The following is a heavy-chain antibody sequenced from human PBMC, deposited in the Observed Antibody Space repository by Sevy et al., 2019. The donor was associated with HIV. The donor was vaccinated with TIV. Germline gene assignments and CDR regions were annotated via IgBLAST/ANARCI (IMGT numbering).Heavy chain of an antibody. CDR2: ISSSSSYI. D-gene: IGHD1-26*01. J-gene: IGHJ4*02. Sequence: GGSLRLSCAASGFTFSSYSMNWVRQAPGKGLEWVSSISSSSSYIYYADSVKGRFTISRDNAKNSLYLQMNSLRAEDTAVYYCAWMGATAQGYYFDYWGQGTLVTVSS. V-gene: IGHV3-21*01. CDR3: AWMGATAQGYYFDY. CDR1: GFTFSSYS.